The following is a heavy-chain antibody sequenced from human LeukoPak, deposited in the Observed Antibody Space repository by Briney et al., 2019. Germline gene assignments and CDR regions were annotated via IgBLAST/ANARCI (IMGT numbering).Heavy chain of an antibody. Sequence: GGSLRLSCAASGFTFSSYAMSWVRQAPGKGLEWVSAISGSGGSTYYADSVKGRFTISRDNSKNTLYLQKNSLRAEDTAVYYCAKGEVYSSSPNDYWGQGTLVTVSS. CDR3: AKGEVYSSSPNDY. D-gene: IGHD6-6*01. CDR1: GFTFSSYA. J-gene: IGHJ4*02. V-gene: IGHV3-23*01. CDR2: ISGSGGST.